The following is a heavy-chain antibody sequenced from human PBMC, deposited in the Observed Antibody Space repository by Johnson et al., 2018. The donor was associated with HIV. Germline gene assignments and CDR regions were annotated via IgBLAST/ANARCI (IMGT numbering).Heavy chain of an antibody. CDR2: IYGGGSGGST. Sequence: VQLVESGGGLIQPGGSLRLSCAASGFTVSSNYMSWVRQAPGKGLEWVSVIYGGGSGGSTYYVDSVKGRFTISIDNSKNTLYLQMNSLRAEDTAVYYCARGVYSSSWYGAFDIWGQGTMVTVSS. V-gene: IGHV3-53*01. CDR1: GFTVSSNY. D-gene: IGHD6-13*01. J-gene: IGHJ3*02. CDR3: ARGVYSSSWYGAFDI.